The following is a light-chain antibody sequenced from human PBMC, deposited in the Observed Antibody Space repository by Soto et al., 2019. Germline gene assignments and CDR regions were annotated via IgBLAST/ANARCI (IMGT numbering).Light chain of an antibody. CDR3: QQYNDRFPYT. CDR1: QSISTW. J-gene: IGKJ2*01. CDR2: KAS. Sequence: DIQLTQSPSTLSASIGDRVTITCRASQSISTWLAWYQQKPGTAPKLLIYKASTLEGGVPSRFSGSRSGTEFTITVSSLQPYDFATDYCQQYNDRFPYTFGQGTKLEIK. V-gene: IGKV1-5*03.